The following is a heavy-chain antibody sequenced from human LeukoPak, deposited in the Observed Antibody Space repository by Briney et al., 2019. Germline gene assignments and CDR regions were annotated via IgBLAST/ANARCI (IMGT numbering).Heavy chain of an antibody. CDR1: GYTFTSYA. D-gene: IGHD6-13*01. CDR3: ARDGYGSSWYHPPYYYGMDV. Sequence: GASVKVSCKASGYTFTSYAMHWVRQAPGQRLEWMGWINAGNGNTKYSQKFQGRVTITRDTSASTAYMELSSLRSEDTAVYYCARDGYGSSWYHPPYYYGMDVWGQGTTVTVSS. CDR2: INAGNGNT. V-gene: IGHV1-3*01. J-gene: IGHJ6*02.